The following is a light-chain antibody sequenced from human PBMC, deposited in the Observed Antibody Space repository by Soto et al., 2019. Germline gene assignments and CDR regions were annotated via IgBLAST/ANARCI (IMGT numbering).Light chain of an antibody. Sequence: QSALTQPPSASGSPGQSVTISCTGASSDVGGYNFVSWYQQRSGKAPKVIIYEVSKRPSGVPDRFSGSKSGNTASLTVSGLQAEDEADYYCSSYAGSHYVFGTGTKVTVL. CDR1: SSDVGGYNF. CDR3: SSYAGSHYV. V-gene: IGLV2-8*01. CDR2: EVS. J-gene: IGLJ1*01.